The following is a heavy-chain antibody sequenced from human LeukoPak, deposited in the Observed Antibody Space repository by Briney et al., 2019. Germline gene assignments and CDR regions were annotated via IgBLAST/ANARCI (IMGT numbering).Heavy chain of an antibody. J-gene: IGHJ2*01. D-gene: IGHD3-3*01. CDR2: IYYSGST. CDR1: GGSISSSSYY. V-gene: IGHV4-39*01. CDR3: ARHKLDYDFWSGYYTGGLSYWYFDL. Sequence: SETLSLTCTVSGGSISSSSYYWGWIRQPPGKGLEWIGSIYYSGSTYYNPSLKSRVTISVDTSKNQFSLKLSSVTAADTAVYYCARHKLDYDFWSGYYTGGLSYWYFDLWGRGTLVTVSS.